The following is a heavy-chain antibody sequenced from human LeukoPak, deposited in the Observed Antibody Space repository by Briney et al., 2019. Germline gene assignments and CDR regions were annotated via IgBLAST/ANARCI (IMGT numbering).Heavy chain of an antibody. CDR2: ISAYNGNT. CDR3: AVSPYYYGSGSYYP. V-gene: IGHV1-18*01. CDR1: GGTVSRYP. J-gene: IGHJ5*02. Sequence: ASVKVSCKASGGTVSRYPISWVRQAPGQGLEWMGWISAYNGNTNYAQKLQGRVTMTTDTSTSTAYMELRSLRSDDTAVYYCAVSPYYYGSGSYYPWGQGTLVTVSS. D-gene: IGHD3-10*01.